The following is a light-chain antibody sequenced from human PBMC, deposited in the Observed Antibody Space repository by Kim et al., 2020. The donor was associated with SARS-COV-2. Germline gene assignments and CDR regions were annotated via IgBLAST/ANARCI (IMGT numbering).Light chain of an antibody. J-gene: IGKJ1*01. CDR1: QSVSSNN. CDR3: QQYGTSPWT. Sequence: SPGESATLSCGASQSVSSNNLAWYQQKPGRAPRLLLYGASNRASGIPDRFSGSGSGTDFTLTISRLEPEDFAVYHCQQYGTSPWTFGQGTKVDIK. V-gene: IGKV3-20*01. CDR2: GAS.